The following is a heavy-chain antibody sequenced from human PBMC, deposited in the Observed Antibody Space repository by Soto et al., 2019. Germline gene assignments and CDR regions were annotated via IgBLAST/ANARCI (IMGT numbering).Heavy chain of an antibody. V-gene: IGHV3-23*01. CDR1: GFTFRDSA. CDR3: AKAPVRRLDS. J-gene: IGHJ4*02. Sequence: PGGSLRLSCVASGFTFRDSAMNWVRQAPGKGLEWVSAISDSGTITDYADSVKGRFTISRDNSKNTLYLQMNTLRAEDTALYYSAKAPVRRLDSWGQGTLVTVSS. CDR2: ISDSGTIT.